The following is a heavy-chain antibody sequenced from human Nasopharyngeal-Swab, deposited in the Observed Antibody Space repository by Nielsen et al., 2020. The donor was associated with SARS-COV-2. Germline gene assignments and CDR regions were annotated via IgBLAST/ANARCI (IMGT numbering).Heavy chain of an antibody. CDR3: AREYCSSTSRYGDWLDP. CDR1: GFTFSSYW. J-gene: IGHJ5*02. V-gene: IGHV3-7*01. Sequence: GESLKISCAASGFTFSSYWMSWVRQAPGKGLEWVANIKQDGSEKYYVDSVKGRFTISRDNAKNSLYLQMNSLRAEDTAVYYCAREYCSSTSRYGDWLDPWGQGTLVTVSS. D-gene: IGHD2-2*01. CDR2: IKQDGSEK.